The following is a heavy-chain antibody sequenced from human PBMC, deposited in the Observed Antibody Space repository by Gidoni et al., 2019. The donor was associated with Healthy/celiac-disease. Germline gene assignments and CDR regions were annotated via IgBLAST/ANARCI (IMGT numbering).Heavy chain of an antibody. J-gene: IGHJ4*02. CDR2: IRSKAYGGTT. V-gene: IGHV3-49*05. D-gene: IGHD2-15*01. CDR1: GFTFGDYA. Sequence: EVQLVESGGGLVKPGRSLRLSCTASGFTFGDYAMSWFRQAPGKGLEWVGFIRSKAYGGTTEYAASVKGRFTISRDDSKSIAYLQMNSLKTEDTAVYYCTGDQYCSGGSCRFDYWGQGTLVTVSS. CDR3: TGDQYCSGGSCRFDY.